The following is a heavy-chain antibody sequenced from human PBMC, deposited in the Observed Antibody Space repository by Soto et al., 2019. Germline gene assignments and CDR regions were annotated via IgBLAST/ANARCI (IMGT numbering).Heavy chain of an antibody. D-gene: IGHD1-1*01. V-gene: IGHV4-31*03. CDR3: ARPGLEGYGMDV. CDR2: IYYSGRT. Sequence: QVQLQESGPGLVKPSQTLSLTCTVSGGSISSGGYYWSWIRQHPGKGLEWIGYIYYSGRTYYNPSLKGRVTISVDPSKNHFPLKLSSVTAADTAVYYCARPGLEGYGMDVWGQGTTVTVFS. CDR1: GGSISSGGYY. J-gene: IGHJ6*02.